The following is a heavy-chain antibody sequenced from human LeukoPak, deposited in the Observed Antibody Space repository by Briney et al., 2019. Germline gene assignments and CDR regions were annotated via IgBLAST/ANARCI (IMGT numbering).Heavy chain of an antibody. J-gene: IGHJ4*02. CDR3: ASYCSGGSCFLDY. Sequence: PSETLSLTCTVSGGSVSSSTYYWGWIRQPPGKGLEWIGSIYYSGSTYHNPSLKSRVTISVDTSKNQFSLKPSSVTAADTAVYYCASYCSGGSCFLDYWGQGTLVTVSS. CDR2: IYYSGST. V-gene: IGHV4-39*01. CDR1: GGSVSSSTYY. D-gene: IGHD2-15*01.